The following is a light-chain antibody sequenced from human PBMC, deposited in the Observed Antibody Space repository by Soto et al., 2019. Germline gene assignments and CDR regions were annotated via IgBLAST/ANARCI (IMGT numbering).Light chain of an antibody. CDR1: QSVSSGY. J-gene: IGKJ2*01. Sequence: ESVLTQSPGTLSLSPGERATLSCRASQSVSSGYLAWYQQKPGQAPRLLIYGASSRATGIPDRFSGSVSATDFTLTVSRLEPEDFAVYYCQQYGSSPFTFGQGTRLEIK. CDR3: QQYGSSPFT. V-gene: IGKV3-20*01. CDR2: GAS.